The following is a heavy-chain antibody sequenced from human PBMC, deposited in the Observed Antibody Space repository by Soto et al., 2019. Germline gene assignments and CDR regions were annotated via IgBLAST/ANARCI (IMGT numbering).Heavy chain of an antibody. J-gene: IGHJ6*02. CDR1: GFTFSSYA. CDR3: ARGTYYDFWSASPYGMDV. D-gene: IGHD3-3*01. Sequence: GGSLRLSCAASGFTFSSYAMSWVRQAPGKGLEWVSVISCSGGSKYYADSVKGRFTISRDNSKNTLYLQMNSLRAEDTAVYYCARGTYYDFWSASPYGMDVWGQGTTVTVSS. CDR2: ISCSGGSK. V-gene: IGHV3-23*01.